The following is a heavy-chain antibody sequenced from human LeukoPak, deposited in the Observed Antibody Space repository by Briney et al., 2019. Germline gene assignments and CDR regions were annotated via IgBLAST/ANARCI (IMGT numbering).Heavy chain of an antibody. J-gene: IGHJ4*02. V-gene: IGHV4-39*07. CDR2: IYYSGST. CDR3: AKDLYGSGSYGYFDY. CDR1: GGSISSSSYY. D-gene: IGHD3-10*01. Sequence: SETLSLTCTVSGGSISSSSYYWGWIRQPPGKGLEWIGSIYYSGSTYYNPSLKSRVTISVDTSKNQFSLKLSSVTAADTAVYYCAKDLYGSGSYGYFDYWGQGTLVTVSS.